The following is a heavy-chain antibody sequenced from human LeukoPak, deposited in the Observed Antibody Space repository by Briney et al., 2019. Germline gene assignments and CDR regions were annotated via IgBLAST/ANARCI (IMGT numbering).Heavy chain of an antibody. CDR3: AKDRLLNCRGDCYIFDY. D-gene: IGHD2-21*02. CDR2: ISGSGDST. Sequence: GSLILSWVASGFPLRSYVMNWVREPPGKGLEWGSSISGSGDSTFYADSVKGRFSISRDNSKNTLYLQVNGLRTEDTAVYYCAKDRLLNCRGDCYIFDYWGQGTVVTVSS. V-gene: IGHV3-23*01. CDR1: GFPLRSYV. J-gene: IGHJ4*02.